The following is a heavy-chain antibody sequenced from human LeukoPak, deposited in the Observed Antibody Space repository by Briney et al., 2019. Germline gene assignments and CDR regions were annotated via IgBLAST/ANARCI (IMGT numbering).Heavy chain of an antibody. J-gene: IGHJ5*02. CDR1: GYTFTSYG. CDR2: ISAYNGNT. D-gene: IGHD2-2*02. V-gene: IGHV1-18*01. Sequence: GASVKVSCKASGYTFTSYGISWVRQAPGQGLEWMGWISAYNGNTNYAQKLQGRVTMTTDTSRSTAYMELRSLRSDDTAVYYCARVDVVVPAAIGNWFDPWGQGTLVTVSS. CDR3: ARVDVVVPAAIGNWFDP.